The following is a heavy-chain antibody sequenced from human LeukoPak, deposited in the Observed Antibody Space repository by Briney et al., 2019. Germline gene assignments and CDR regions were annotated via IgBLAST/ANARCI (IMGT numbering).Heavy chain of an antibody. CDR3: AKSLD. CDR1: GFTFFTYS. V-gene: IGHV3-23*01. J-gene: IGHJ4*02. Sequence: GGSLRLSCAASGFTFFTYSMHWVRQAPGKGLEWVSGISGSSGSTHYADSVKGRFTISRDKSRNTLYLQMNSLRAEDTAVYYCAKSLDWGQGTLVTVSS. CDR2: ISGSSGST.